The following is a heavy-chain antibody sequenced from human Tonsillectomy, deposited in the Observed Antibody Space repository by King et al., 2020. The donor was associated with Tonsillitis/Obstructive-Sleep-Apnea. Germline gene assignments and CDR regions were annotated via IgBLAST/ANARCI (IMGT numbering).Heavy chain of an antibody. Sequence: VQLQQWGAGLLKPSETLSLTCAVYGGSFSGYYWSWIRQPPGKGLEWIGEISHSGSTNYNPSLKSRVTISVDTSRNQFSLRLTPITAADTAVYYCAKGGLAHDAFDIWGQGTMVTVSS. V-gene: IGHV4-34*01. CDR2: ISHSGST. CDR1: GGSFSGYY. CDR3: AKGGLAHDAFDI. J-gene: IGHJ3*02.